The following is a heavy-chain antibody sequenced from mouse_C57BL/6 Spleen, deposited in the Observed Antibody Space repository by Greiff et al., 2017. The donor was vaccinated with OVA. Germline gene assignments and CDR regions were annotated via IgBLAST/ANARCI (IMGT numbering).Heavy chain of an antibody. CDR1: GYTFTDYY. CDR2: INPYNGGT. Sequence: VQLKESGPVLVKPGASVKMSCKASGYTFTDYYMNWVKQSHGKSLEWIGVINPYNGGTSYNQKFKGKATLTVDKSSSTAYMELNSLTSEDSAVYYCARGGDSSGYDAMDYWGQGTSVTVSS. V-gene: IGHV1-19*01. D-gene: IGHD3-2*02. J-gene: IGHJ4*01. CDR3: ARGGDSSGYDAMDY.